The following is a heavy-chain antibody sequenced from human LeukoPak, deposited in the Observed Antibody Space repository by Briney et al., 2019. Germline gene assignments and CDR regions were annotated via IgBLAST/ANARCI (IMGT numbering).Heavy chain of an antibody. CDR3: ARPSLEYCSGGSCFDAFDI. CDR1: GFTFSSYA. Sequence: GGSLRLSCAASGFTFSSYAMSWVRQAPGKGLEWVSDINGSGGSTYYADSVEGRFPISRENSKNTLFLQMNSLTAEDTAIYSCARPSLEYCSGGSCFDAFDIWGQATMVTVSS. V-gene: IGHV3-23*01. D-gene: IGHD2-15*01. J-gene: IGHJ3*02. CDR2: INGSGGST.